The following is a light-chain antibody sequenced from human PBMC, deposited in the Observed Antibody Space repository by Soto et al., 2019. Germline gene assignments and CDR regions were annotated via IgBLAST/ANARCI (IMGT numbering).Light chain of an antibody. V-gene: IGKV3-20*01. CDR1: RSVSSSY. CDR2: GAS. CDR3: QQYGGSPRT. Sequence: EIVLTQSPGTLSLSPGERATLSCRASRSVSSSYLAWYQQKPGQAPRLLIYGASSRATGIPDRFSGSGSGTDFTLTISRLELEDFAVYYCQQYGGSPRTFGQGTKVEIK. J-gene: IGKJ1*01.